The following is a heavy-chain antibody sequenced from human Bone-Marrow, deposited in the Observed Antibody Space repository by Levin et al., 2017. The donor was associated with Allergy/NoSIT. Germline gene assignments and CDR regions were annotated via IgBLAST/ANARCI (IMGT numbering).Heavy chain of an antibody. D-gene: IGHD5-12*01. Sequence: PSETLSLTCTVSGDSMKFSHWTWIRQSAGRGLEWLGHVYDSETSIYNASLRSRLSISIDTANNQFSLRLTSVTAADRATYYCARGWGFGGFDTWGRG. CDR2: VYDSETS. V-gene: IGHV4-59*01. CDR1: GDSMKFSH. CDR3: ARGWGFGGFDT. J-gene: IGHJ3*02.